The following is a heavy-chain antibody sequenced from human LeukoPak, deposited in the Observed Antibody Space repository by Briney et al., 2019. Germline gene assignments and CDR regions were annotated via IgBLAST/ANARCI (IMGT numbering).Heavy chain of an antibody. D-gene: IGHD1-26*01. CDR3: ARRMWELTGDYYGMDV. CDR1: GGTFSSYA. Sequence: ASVKVSCKASGGTFSSYAISWVRQAPGQGLEWMGRIIPIFGMANYAQKFQGRVTITADKSTSTAYMELSSLRSEDTAVYYCARRMWELTGDYYGMDVWGQGTTVTVSS. CDR2: IIPIFGMA. J-gene: IGHJ6*02. V-gene: IGHV1-69*04.